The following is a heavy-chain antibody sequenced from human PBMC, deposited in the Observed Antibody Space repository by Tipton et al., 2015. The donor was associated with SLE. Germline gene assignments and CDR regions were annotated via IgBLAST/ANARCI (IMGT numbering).Heavy chain of an antibody. CDR3: ARAAYYYGSGSYYNVGWFDP. CDR2: IHHSGST. D-gene: IGHD3-10*01. Sequence: GLVKPSETLSLTCTVSGGSISSYYWSWIRQPPGKGLEWIGYIHHSGSTSYSPSLRSRVTISVDTSKNRLSLKVNSVTAADTAVYYCARAAYYYGSGSYYNVGWFDPWGQGTMVTVSS. V-gene: IGHV4-59*12. J-gene: IGHJ5*02. CDR1: GGSISSYY.